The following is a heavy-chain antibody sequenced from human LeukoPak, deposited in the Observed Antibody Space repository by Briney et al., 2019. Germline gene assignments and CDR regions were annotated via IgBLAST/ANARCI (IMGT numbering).Heavy chain of an antibody. V-gene: IGHV3-7*01. D-gene: IGHD3-22*01. CDR1: GFTFSSYW. Sequence: GGSLRLSCAASGFTFSSYWMSWVRQAPGKGLEWVANIKQDGSEKYYVDSVKGRFTISRDNAKNSLYLQMNSLRAEDTAVYYCARFAHYYDSSGYYKLTVGSTHGLDYWGQGTLVTVSS. J-gene: IGHJ4*02. CDR3: ARFAHYYDSSGYYKLTVGSTHGLDY. CDR2: IKQDGSEK.